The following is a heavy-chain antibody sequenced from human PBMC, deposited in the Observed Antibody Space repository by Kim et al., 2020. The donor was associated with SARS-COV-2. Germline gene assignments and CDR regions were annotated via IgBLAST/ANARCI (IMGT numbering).Heavy chain of an antibody. D-gene: IGHD6-19*01. CDR2: MSGSGGST. J-gene: IGHJ3*02. Sequence: GGSLRLSCAASGFTFGSYAMSWVRQAPGKGLEWVSSMSGSGGSTYYADSVKGRFTISRDNSKNTLYLQMNSLRAEDTAVYYCAKVSREAVAGNQAFDIWGQGTMVTVSS. CDR1: GFTFGSYA. CDR3: AKVSREAVAGNQAFDI. V-gene: IGHV3-23*01.